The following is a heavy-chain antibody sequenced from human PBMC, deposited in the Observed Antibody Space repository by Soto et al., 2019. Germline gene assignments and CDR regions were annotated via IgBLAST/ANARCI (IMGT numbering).Heavy chain of an antibody. CDR3: ASIAAPGTTHFDF. CDR2: IYYSGNT. D-gene: IGHD6-13*01. Sequence: SETLSLTCTVSGGSIGSSSYYWVWIRHSPGKGLEWIGNIYYSGNTFYNPSLQSRVAISVDTSKDQFYLHLSSVTAADTAIFYCASIAAPGTTHFDFWGQGTLVTVSS. V-gene: IGHV4-39*01. CDR1: GGSIGSSSYY. J-gene: IGHJ4*02.